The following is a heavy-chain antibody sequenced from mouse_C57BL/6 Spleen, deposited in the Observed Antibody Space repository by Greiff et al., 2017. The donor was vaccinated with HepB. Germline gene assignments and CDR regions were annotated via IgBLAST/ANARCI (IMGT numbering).Heavy chain of an antibody. CDR2: ILPGSGST. V-gene: IGHV1-9*01. CDR1: GYTFTGYW. D-gene: IGHD4-1*01. J-gene: IGHJ3*01. Sequence: VQRVESGAELMKPGASVKLSCKATGYTFTGYWIEWVKQRPGHGLEWIGEILPGSGSTNYNEKFKGKATFNADTSSNTAYMQLSSLTTEDSAIYYFASSTLTGKGFAYWGQGTLVTVSA. CDR3: ASSTLTGKGFAY.